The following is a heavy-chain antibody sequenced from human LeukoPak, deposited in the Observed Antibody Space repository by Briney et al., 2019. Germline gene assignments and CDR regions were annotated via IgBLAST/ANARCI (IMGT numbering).Heavy chain of an antibody. V-gene: IGHV3-66*01. CDR3: ARVLGYCSSTSCYASDY. CDR2: IYSGGTT. J-gene: IGHJ4*02. Sequence: PGGSLRLSCVVSGFTVSGNYMSWVRQAPGKGLEWVSLIYSGGTTYYADSVKGRFTISRDNSKNTLYLQMNSLRAEDTAVYYCARVLGYCSSTSCYASDYWGQGTLVTVSS. D-gene: IGHD2-2*01. CDR1: GFTVSGNY.